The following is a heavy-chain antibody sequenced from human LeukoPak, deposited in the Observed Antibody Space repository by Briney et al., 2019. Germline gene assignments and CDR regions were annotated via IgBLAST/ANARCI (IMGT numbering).Heavy chain of an antibody. J-gene: IGHJ3*02. CDR1: GFTFSSYA. Sequence: PGGSLRLSCAASGFTFSSYAMHWVREAPRKGLEYVSAICSNGGSTYYANSLKGRFTISRDNSKNTLYLQMGSLRAEDMAVYYCARVYTSSWYSAFDIWGQGTMVTVSS. CDR3: ARVYTSSWYSAFDI. D-gene: IGHD6-13*01. CDR2: ICSNGGST. V-gene: IGHV3-64*01.